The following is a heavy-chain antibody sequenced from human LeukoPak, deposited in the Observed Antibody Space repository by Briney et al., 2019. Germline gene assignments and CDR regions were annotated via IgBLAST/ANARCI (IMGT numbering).Heavy chain of an antibody. V-gene: IGHV4-4*07. CDR3: ATGTLGPFAFDI. CDR1: GGSISSYY. Sequence: SETLSLTCTVSGGSISSYYWSWIQQPAGKGLEWIGRIYTSGSTNYNPSLKSRVTMSVDKSKNQFSLKLSSVTAADTAVYYCATGTLGPFAFDIWGQGTMVTVSS. D-gene: IGHD3-10*01. CDR2: IYTSGST. J-gene: IGHJ3*02.